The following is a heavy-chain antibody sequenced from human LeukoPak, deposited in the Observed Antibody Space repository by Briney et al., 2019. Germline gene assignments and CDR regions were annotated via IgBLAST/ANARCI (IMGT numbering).Heavy chain of an antibody. V-gene: IGHV3-74*01. D-gene: IGHD6-19*01. CDR1: GFTFTNYW. CDR2: INTDGSST. J-gene: IGHJ4*02. Sequence: GGSLTLSCAASGFTFTNYWMHWVRQAPGKGLVWVSRINTDGSSTIYADSAKGRFTISRDNAKNTLYLQMNSLRAEDTAVYYCARVLGGWYYFDYWGQGTLVTVSS. CDR3: ARVLGGWYYFDY.